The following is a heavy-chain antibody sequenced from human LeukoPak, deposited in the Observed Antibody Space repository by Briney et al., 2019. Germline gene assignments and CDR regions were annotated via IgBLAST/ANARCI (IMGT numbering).Heavy chain of an antibody. CDR2: IHTTGKT. CDR3: ARHGYTASHYFLDY. CDR1: SGSMNSYY. J-gene: IGHJ4*02. Sequence: SQTRSLTSTLASGSMNSYYWGWVRQPAGRGMEWIGRIHTTGKTYYDPYLKSQLTMSVDTSKRQFSLNLRSVSAADTAIYYCARHGYTASHYFLDYWSQGTLVTVSS. V-gene: IGHV4-4*07. D-gene: IGHD3-16*01.